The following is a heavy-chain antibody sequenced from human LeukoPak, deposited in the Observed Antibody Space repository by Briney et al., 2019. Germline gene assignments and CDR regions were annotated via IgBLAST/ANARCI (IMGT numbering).Heavy chain of an antibody. V-gene: IGHV3-48*01. D-gene: IGHD3/OR15-3a*01. CDR3: ARTGLGMYSFDY. J-gene: IGHJ4*02. CDR1: GFTFSSYS. CDR2: ITGSLSTI. Sequence: LPGGSLRLSCAASGFTFSSYSMNWVRQAPGKGLEWVSYITGSLSTIYYADSVKGRFTISRDNAKNSVYLQMNSLRLEDTAVYYCARTGLGMYSFDYWGQGILLTVSS.